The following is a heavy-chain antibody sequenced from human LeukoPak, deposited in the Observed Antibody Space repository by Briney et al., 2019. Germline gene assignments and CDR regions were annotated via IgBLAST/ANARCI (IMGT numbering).Heavy chain of an antibody. Sequence: PGGSLRLSCAAPGFSFSSYWMHWVRQAPGKGLVWVSRINSDGSSTSYAESVKGRFTISRDNAKNTLSLQMNSLRAEDTAVYYCARDGPAMVPLDYWGQGTLVTVSS. V-gene: IGHV3-74*01. J-gene: IGHJ4*02. CDR2: INSDGSST. D-gene: IGHD5-18*01. CDR1: GFSFSSYW. CDR3: ARDGPAMVPLDY.